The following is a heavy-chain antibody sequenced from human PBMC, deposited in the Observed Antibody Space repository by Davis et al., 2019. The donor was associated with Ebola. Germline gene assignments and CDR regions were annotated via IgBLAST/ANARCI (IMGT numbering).Heavy chain of an antibody. CDR1: GFTFSNAW. V-gene: IGHV3-66*04. J-gene: IGHJ4*02. CDR3: ARHPHFAY. Sequence: GESLKISCAASGFTFSNAWMSWVRQAPGKGLEWVSIISSGATSTYYADSVKGRFTISRDNSKNTLYLQMNSLRAEDTAMYYCARHPHFAYWGQGTLVTVSS. CDR2: ISSGATST.